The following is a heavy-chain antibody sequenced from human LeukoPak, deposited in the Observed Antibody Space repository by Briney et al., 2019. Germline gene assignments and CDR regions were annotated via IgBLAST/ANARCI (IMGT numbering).Heavy chain of an antibody. CDR2: IHTSGST. Sequence: SQTLSLTCSVSGGSISSGGYYWSWIRQPAGKGLEWIGRIHTSGSTNYNPSLKSRVTMSVDTSKNQFSLRLSSVTAADTAVYYCARDRYYYDSSGSGLDYWGQGTLVTVSS. J-gene: IGHJ4*02. D-gene: IGHD3-22*01. V-gene: IGHV4-61*02. CDR1: GGSISSGGYY. CDR3: ARDRYYYDSSGSGLDY.